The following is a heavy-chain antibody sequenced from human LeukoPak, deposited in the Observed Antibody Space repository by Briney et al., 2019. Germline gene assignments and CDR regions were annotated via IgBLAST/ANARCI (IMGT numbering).Heavy chain of an antibody. D-gene: IGHD3-22*01. CDR2: ISGSGGST. CDR3: AKATDYYDSSGYYHRPDY. CDR1: GFTFSSYA. V-gene: IGHV3-23*01. J-gene: IGHJ4*02. Sequence: GGSLRLSCAASGFTFSSYAMSWVRQAPGEGLEWVSAISGSGGSTYYTDSVKGRFTISRDNSKNTLYPQMNSLRAEDTAVYYCAKATDYYDSSGYYHRPDYWGQGTLVTVSS.